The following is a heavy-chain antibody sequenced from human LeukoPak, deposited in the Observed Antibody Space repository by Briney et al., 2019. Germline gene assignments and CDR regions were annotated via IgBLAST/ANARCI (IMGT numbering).Heavy chain of an antibody. V-gene: IGHV5-51*01. D-gene: IGHD2-2*02. CDR2: IYPGDSDT. CDR3: ASCSTSCYM. Sequence: GAPLQISCKGAGSSFTSYWIGCVRQLPGKGLEWMGIIYPGDSDTRYSPSFQGQVTISADKSISTAYLQWSSLKASDTAMYYCASCSTSCYMWGQGTLVSVSS. CDR1: GSSFTSYW. J-gene: IGHJ4*02.